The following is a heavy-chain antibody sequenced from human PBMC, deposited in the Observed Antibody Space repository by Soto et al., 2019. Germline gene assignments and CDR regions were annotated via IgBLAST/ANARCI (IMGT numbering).Heavy chain of an antibody. CDR1: GFTFSNYG. J-gene: IGHJ4*02. CDR3: AKDHLMTTVTTVGY. V-gene: IGHV3-30*18. CDR2: ISYHGRDK. D-gene: IGHD4-17*01. Sequence: QVQLVESGGGVVQPGRSLRPSCAASGFTFSNYGMHWVRQAPGKGLEWVAVISYHGRDKYYADSVKGRFTISRDNSKNTLYLEMNSLRAEDTAVYYCAKDHLMTTVTTVGYWGQGTLVTVSS.